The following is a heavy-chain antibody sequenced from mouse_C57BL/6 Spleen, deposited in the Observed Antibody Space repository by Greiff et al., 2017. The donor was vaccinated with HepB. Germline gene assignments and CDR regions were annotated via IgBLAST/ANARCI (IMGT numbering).Heavy chain of an antibody. CDR3: ASEVSGAMDY. CDR2: IWGVGST. CDR1: GFSLTSYG. Sequence: VQLQESGPGLVAPSQSLSITCTVSGFSLTSYGVDWVRQSPGKGLEWLGVIWGVGSTNYNSALKSRLSISKDNSKSQVFLKMNSLQADDTAMYYCASEVSGAMDYWGQGTSVTVSS. J-gene: IGHJ4*01. V-gene: IGHV2-6*01. D-gene: IGHD1-3*01.